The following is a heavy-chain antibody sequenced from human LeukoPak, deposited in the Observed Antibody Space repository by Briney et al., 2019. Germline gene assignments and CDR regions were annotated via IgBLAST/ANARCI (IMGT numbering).Heavy chain of an antibody. Sequence: PGGSLRLSCAASGFTFSSYSMNWVRQAPGKGLEWVSSISSSSSYIYYADSVKGRFTITRDNAKSSLYLQMNSLRAEDTAVYYCARDSTIFGVVIDNYFDYWGQGTLVTVSS. V-gene: IGHV3-21*01. CDR3: ARDSTIFGVVIDNYFDY. J-gene: IGHJ4*02. D-gene: IGHD3-3*01. CDR1: GFTFSSYS. CDR2: ISSSSSYI.